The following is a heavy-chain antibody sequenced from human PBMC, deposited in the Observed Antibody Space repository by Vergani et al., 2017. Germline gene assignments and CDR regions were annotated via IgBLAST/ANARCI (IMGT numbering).Heavy chain of an antibody. V-gene: IGHV4-61*08. CDR1: GGSISSGGYY. J-gene: IGHJ2*01. D-gene: IGHD3-22*01. Sequence: QVQLQESGPGLVKPSQTLSLTCTVSGGSISSGGYYWSWIRQPPGKGLEWIGYIYYSGSTNYNPSLKSRVTISVDTSKNQFSLKLSSVTAADTAVYYCARPAYYYDSSGYYYGWYFDLWGRGTLVTVSS. CDR2: IYYSGST. CDR3: ARPAYYYDSSGYYYGWYFDL.